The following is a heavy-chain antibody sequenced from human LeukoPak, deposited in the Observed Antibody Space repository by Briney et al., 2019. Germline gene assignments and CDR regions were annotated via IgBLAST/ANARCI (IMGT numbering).Heavy chain of an antibody. V-gene: IGHV4-39*07. CDR2: IYYSGST. Sequence: SETLSLTCTVSDGSISSSSYYWGWIRQPPGKGLEWIGSIYYSGSTYYNPSLKSRVTISVDTSKNQFSLKLSSVTAADTAVYYCARGGYMGWFDPWGQGTLVTVSS. CDR3: ARGGYMGWFDP. J-gene: IGHJ5*02. CDR1: DGSISSSSYY. D-gene: IGHD5-18*01.